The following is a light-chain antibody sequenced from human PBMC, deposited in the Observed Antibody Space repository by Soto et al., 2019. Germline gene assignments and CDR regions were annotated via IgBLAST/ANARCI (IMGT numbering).Light chain of an antibody. CDR1: SSDVGGYNY. J-gene: IGLJ1*01. Sequence: QSVLTQPASVSGSPGQSITISCTGASSDVGGYNYVSWYRQHPGKAPKLMIYQVSNRPSGVSNRFSGSKSGNTASLTISGLQAEDEADYSCTSATSSSIYVFGGGTKVTV. V-gene: IGLV2-14*01. CDR2: QVS. CDR3: TSATSSSIYV.